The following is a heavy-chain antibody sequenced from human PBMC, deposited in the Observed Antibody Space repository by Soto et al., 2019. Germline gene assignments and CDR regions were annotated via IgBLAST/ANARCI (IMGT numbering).Heavy chain of an antibody. Sequence: QVQLVQSGAEVKKPGASVKVSCKVSGYTLTELSMHWVRQAPGKGLEWMGGFDPEDGETIYAQKFQGRVTMTEDTSTDTAYMELSSLRSEDKAVYYCATVDNAYDYTSSSSYYYYMDVWGKGTTVTVSS. CDR3: ATVDNAYDYTSSSSYYYYMDV. D-gene: IGHD3-16*01. J-gene: IGHJ6*03. CDR2: FDPEDGET. CDR1: GYTLTELS. V-gene: IGHV1-24*01.